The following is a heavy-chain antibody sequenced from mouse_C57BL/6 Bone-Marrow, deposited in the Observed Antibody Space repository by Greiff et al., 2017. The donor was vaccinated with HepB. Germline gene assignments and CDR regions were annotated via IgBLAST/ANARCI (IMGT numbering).Heavy chain of an antibody. CDR1: GYTFTSYW. V-gene: IGHV1-5*01. Sequence: VQLQQSGTVLARPGASVKMSCKTSGYTFTSYWMHWVKQRPGQGLEWIGAIYPGNSDTSYNQKFKGKAKLTAVTSASTAYMELSSLTNEDSAVYYCTRPHYGSSYAWFAYWGQGTLVTVSA. CDR3: TRPHYGSSYAWFAY. D-gene: IGHD1-1*01. J-gene: IGHJ3*01. CDR2: IYPGNSDT.